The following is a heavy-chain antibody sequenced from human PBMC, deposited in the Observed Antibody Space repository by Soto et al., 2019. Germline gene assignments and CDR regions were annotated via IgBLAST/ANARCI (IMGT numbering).Heavy chain of an antibody. D-gene: IGHD1-26*01. CDR2: IWYDGSNK. J-gene: IGHJ4*02. CDR3: ARDELVIPHRVIDY. Sequence: QVQLVESGGGVVQPGRSLRLSCAASGFTFSSYGMHWVRQAPGKGLEWVAVIWYDGSNKYYADSVKGRFTISRDNSKNTLYRQMNSLRAEDTAVYYCARDELVIPHRVIDYWGQGTLVTVSS. V-gene: IGHV3-33*01. CDR1: GFTFSSYG.